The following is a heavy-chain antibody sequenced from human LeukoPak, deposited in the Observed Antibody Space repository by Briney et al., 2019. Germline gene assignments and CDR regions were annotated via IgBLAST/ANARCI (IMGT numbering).Heavy chain of an antibody. CDR3: ARGLRRTLSGGSGSYGY. CDR2: INPNSGGT. V-gene: IGHV1-2*04. J-gene: IGHJ4*02. Sequence: GASVKVSCKASGYTFTGYYMHWVRQGPGQGLVWMGWINPNSGGTNYAQKFQGWFTMTRDTSISTAYMELSRLRSDDTAVYYCARGLRRTLSGGSGSYGYWGQGTLVTVSS. CDR1: GYTFTGYY. D-gene: IGHD3-10*01.